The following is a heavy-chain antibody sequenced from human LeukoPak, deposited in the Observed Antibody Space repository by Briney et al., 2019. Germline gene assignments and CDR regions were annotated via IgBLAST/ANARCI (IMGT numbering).Heavy chain of an antibody. V-gene: IGHV3-30*02. Sequence: GGSLRLSCAASGFTFSSYGMHWVRQAPGKGLEGVAFIRYDGSNKYYADSVKGRFTISRDNSKNTLYLQMNSLRAEDTALYYCAKELSIRRRRTPFDYWGQGTLVTVSS. CDR1: GFTFSSYG. CDR2: IRYDGSNK. CDR3: AKELSIRRRRTPFDY. D-gene: IGHD5-24*01. J-gene: IGHJ4*02.